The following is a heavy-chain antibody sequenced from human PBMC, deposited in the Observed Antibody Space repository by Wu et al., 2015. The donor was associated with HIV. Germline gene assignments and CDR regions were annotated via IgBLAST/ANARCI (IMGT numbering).Heavy chain of an antibody. CDR3: VLSAVPFFLVLAAPGKALNS. D-gene: IGHD6-13*01. Sequence: QVQLVQSGAEVKKPGASVKVSCQASGHTLSSYGISWVRQAPGQGPEWMGWIILYNGNTNYVQKFQGRVSMSTDTATNTAYMELRSLTSDDTAVYYCVLSAVPFFLVLAAPGKALNSWGQGTLVTVS. CDR1: GHTLSSYG. CDR2: IILYNGNT. V-gene: IGHV1-18*01. J-gene: IGHJ4*02.